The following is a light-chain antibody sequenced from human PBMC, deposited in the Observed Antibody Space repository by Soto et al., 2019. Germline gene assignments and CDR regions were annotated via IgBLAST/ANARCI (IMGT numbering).Light chain of an antibody. CDR2: DAS. CDR1: QSVNNF. J-gene: IGKJ2*01. Sequence: EILLTQSPATLSLSPGERATLSCRASQSVNNFLAWYQQKPGQAPRLLIFDASYRATGVPGRFSGSGSRTEFSLTISSLQSEDFAVYYCQQYNIWSLYTFGQGTKLEIK. CDR3: QQYNIWSLYT. V-gene: IGKV3-11*01.